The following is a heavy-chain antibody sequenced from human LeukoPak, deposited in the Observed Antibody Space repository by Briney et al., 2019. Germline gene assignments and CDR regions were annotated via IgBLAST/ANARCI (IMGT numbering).Heavy chain of an antibody. CDR1: GFTFSSYS. Sequence: GGSLRLSCAASGFTFSSYSMNWVRQAPGKGLEWVSSISSSSSYIYYADSVKGRLTISRDNAKNSLYLQMNSLRAEDTAVYYCANGYSYGTAFDYWGQGTLVTVSS. V-gene: IGHV3-21*01. CDR2: ISSSSSYI. D-gene: IGHD5-18*01. J-gene: IGHJ4*02. CDR3: ANGYSYGTAFDY.